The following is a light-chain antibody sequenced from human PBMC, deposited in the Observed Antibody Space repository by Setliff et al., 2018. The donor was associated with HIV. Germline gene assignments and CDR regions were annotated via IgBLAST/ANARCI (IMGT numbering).Light chain of an antibody. V-gene: IGLV2-14*03. Sequence: QSVLTQPASVSGSPGQSITISCTGTSSDVGGYNYVSWYQRHPGKAPKLRIYDVSNRPSGVSNRFSGSKSGNTASLTISGLQAEDEADYYCSSYTSTSTLFVFGTGTKVTVL. CDR3: SSYTSTSTLFV. J-gene: IGLJ1*01. CDR1: SSDVGGYNY. CDR2: DVS.